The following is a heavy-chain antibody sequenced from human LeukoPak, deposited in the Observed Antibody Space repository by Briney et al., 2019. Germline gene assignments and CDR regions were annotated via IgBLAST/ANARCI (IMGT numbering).Heavy chain of an antibody. CDR3: AREVLLRYFDWLSLNYYYYYYMDV. Sequence: SETLSLTCTVSGGSISSYYWSWVRQPPGKGLEWIGEIYHSGSTNYNPSLKSRVTISVDKSKNQFSLKLSSVTAADTAVYYCAREVLLRYFDWLSLNYYYYYYMDVWGKGTTVTVSS. J-gene: IGHJ6*03. CDR1: GGSISSYY. CDR2: IYHSGST. D-gene: IGHD3-9*01. V-gene: IGHV4-4*02.